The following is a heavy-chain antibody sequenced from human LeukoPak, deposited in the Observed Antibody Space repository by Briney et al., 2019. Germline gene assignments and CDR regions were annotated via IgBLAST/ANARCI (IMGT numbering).Heavy chain of an antibody. V-gene: IGHV3-48*02. CDR3: ARRSIGEWLPTSAFDY. CDR2: ISSSSSTI. CDR1: GFTFSSYS. D-gene: IGHD3-3*01. J-gene: IGHJ4*02. Sequence: PGRSLRLSCAAAGFTFSSYSMNWVRQAPGKGLEWVSYISSSSSTIYYADSVKGRFTISRDNAKNSLYLQMNSLRDEDTAVYYCARRSIGEWLPTSAFDYWGQGTLVTVSS.